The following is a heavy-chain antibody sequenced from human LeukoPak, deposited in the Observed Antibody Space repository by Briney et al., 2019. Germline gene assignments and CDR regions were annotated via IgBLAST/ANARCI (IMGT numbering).Heavy chain of an antibody. D-gene: IGHD3-22*01. CDR3: ATLPYYYDSSGSYYFDY. CDR2: IDSSGSNI. V-gene: IGHV3-48*03. Sequence: GGSLRLSCAASGFTFSSYEMNWVRQAPGKGLEWVSYIDSSGSNIHYADSVKGRFTISRDNAKNSLYLQMNSLRVEDTAVYYCATLPYYYDSSGSYYFDYWGQGTLVTVSS. CDR1: GFTFSSYE. J-gene: IGHJ4*02.